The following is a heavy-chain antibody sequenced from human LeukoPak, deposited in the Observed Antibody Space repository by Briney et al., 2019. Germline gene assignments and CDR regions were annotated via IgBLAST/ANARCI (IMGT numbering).Heavy chain of an antibody. Sequence: AGGSLRLSCAASGFTLSSYSMNWVRQAPGKGLEWVSSISSSSSYIYYADSVKGRFTISRDNAKNSLYLQMNSLRAEDTAVYYCARVRTYYYDSSGYYFDYWGQGTLVTVSS. CDR1: GFTLSSYS. V-gene: IGHV3-21*01. D-gene: IGHD3-22*01. J-gene: IGHJ4*02. CDR2: ISSSSSYI. CDR3: ARVRTYYYDSSGYYFDY.